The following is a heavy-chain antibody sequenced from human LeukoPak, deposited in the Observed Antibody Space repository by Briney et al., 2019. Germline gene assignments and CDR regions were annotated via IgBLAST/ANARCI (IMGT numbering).Heavy chain of an antibody. Sequence: PGGSLRLSCAASGFTFSSYAMSWVRQAPGKGLEWVSAISGSGGSTYYADSVKGRFTISRDNSKNTLYLQMNSLRAEDTAVYYCAGNFYDGSGYPTFDYWGQGALVTVSS. CDR3: AGNFYDGSGYPTFDY. J-gene: IGHJ4*02. CDR2: ISGSGGST. D-gene: IGHD3-22*01. CDR1: GFTFSSYA. V-gene: IGHV3-23*01.